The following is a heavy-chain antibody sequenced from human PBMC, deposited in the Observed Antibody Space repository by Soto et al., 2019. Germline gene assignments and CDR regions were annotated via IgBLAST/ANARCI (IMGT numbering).Heavy chain of an antibody. CDR1: GFTFSSYA. V-gene: IGHV3-30-3*01. CDR2: ISYDGSNK. Sequence: QVQLVESGGGGVQPGRSLRLSCAASGFTFSSYAMHWVRQAPGKGLEWVAVISYDGSNKYYADSVKGRFTISRDNSKNTLYLQMNSLRAEDTAVYYCARDGALYYYDSSGAFGMDVWGQGTTVTVSS. J-gene: IGHJ6*02. CDR3: ARDGALYYYDSSGAFGMDV. D-gene: IGHD3-22*01.